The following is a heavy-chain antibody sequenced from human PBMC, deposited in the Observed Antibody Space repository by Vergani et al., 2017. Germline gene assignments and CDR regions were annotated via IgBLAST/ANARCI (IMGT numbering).Heavy chain of an antibody. Sequence: EVQLVQSGADVKKPGESLKISCQISGYSFTNYWIGCVRQMPGKGLEWMGIIHPADSDTRYSPSFQRQVTISVDKSISTAYLQRSSLRASDSAMYYCARLYGRDSSGSKYFDYWAQGTLVTVSS. CDR2: IHPADSDT. D-gene: IGHD3-22*01. CDR1: GYSFTNYW. J-gene: IGHJ4*02. V-gene: IGHV5-51*01. CDR3: ARLYGRDSSGSKYFDY.